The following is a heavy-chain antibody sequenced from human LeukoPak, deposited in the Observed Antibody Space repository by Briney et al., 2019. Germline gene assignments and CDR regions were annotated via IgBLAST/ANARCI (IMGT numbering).Heavy chain of an antibody. D-gene: IGHD6-19*01. CDR2: IKQDGSDR. CDR3: VRNLAVAGTCFDS. CDR1: GFTFRNYW. V-gene: IGHV3-7*03. Sequence: GGSLRLSCAASGFTFRNYWMSWVRQAPGTGLEWVANIKQDGSDRNYVTSVRGRFTISRDNAESSIYPQMNSLTVEDMGEYYCVRNLAVAGTCFDSGGQGPRVTVSS. J-gene: IGHJ4*02.